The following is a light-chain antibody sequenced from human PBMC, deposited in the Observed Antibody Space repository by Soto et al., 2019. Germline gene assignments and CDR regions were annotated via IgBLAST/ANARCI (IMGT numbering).Light chain of an antibody. CDR1: ESVSSN. V-gene: IGKV3-15*01. CDR3: QQYFNWPPYT. CDR2: GAS. J-gene: IGKJ2*01. Sequence: EIVLTQSPATLSVSPGDRATLSCRASESVSSNVAWYQQKPGQTPRLLIYGASTWATGVPPRFSGSRSGTEFTLTISSLQSEDFAVYYCQQYFNWPPYTFGQGTKVDIK.